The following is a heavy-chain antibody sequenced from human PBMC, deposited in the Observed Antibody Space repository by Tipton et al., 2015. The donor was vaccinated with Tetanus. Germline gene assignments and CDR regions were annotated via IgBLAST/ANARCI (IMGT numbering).Heavy chain of an antibody. Sequence: TLSLTCAVYGGSFSAYYWSWIRQSPGKGLEWIGEINHSGSTTYSPSFKSRVTISVDTSKNQFSLRLRSVAAADTAVYYCARGGRDAYNNPLGAFDVWGRGTTVTVSS. J-gene: IGHJ3*01. CDR3: ARGGRDAYNNPLGAFDV. CDR1: GGSFSAYY. V-gene: IGHV4-34*01. CDR2: INHSGST. D-gene: IGHD5-24*01.